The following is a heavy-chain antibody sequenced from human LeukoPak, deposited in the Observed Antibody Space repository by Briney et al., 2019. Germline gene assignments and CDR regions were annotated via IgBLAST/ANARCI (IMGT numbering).Heavy chain of an antibody. CDR2: IKQDGSEK. CDR1: GFTFSSYW. J-gene: IGHJ4*02. Sequence: GGSLRLSCAASGFTFSSYWMSWVRQAPGKGLEWVANIKQDGSEKYYVDSVKGRFTISRDNAKNSLYLQMNSLRAEDTAVYYCARMSDIVVVVAVTSFDYWGRGTLVTVSS. D-gene: IGHD2-15*01. V-gene: IGHV3-7*01. CDR3: ARMSDIVVVVAVTSFDY.